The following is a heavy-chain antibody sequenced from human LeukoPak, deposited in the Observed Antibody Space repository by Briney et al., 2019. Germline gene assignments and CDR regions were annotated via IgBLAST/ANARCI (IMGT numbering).Heavy chain of an antibody. V-gene: IGHV3-74*01. CDR1: GFTLSRYS. Sequence: GGSLRLSCAASGFTLSRYSMNWVRQAPGKGLVWVSRINSDGSSTSYADSVKGRFTISRDNAKNTLYLQMNSLRAEDTAMYYCAKDQETYYYGSGSYYGAYDYWGQGTLVTVSS. CDR3: AKDQETYYYGSGSYYGAYDY. J-gene: IGHJ4*02. CDR2: INSDGSST. D-gene: IGHD3-10*01.